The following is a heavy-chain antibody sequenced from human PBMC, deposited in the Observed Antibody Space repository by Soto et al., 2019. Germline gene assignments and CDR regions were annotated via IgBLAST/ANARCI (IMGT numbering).Heavy chain of an antibody. V-gene: IGHV4-59*01. D-gene: IGHD2-21*02. J-gene: IGHJ6*02. Sequence: SETLSLTCTVSGGSISGYYWSWIRQPPGKGLEWIGYMYNTGSTVYNPSFKSRVTISVDTSKNQFSLKLNSVTAADTAVYYCARDLWGYSGTDFYPRAVWGQATLVT. CDR3: ARDLWGYSGTDFYPRAV. CDR2: MYNTGST. CDR1: GGSISGYY.